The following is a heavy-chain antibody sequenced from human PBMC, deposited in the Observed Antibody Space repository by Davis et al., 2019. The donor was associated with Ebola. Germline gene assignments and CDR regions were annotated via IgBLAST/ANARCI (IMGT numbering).Heavy chain of an antibody. J-gene: IGHJ6*04. CDR1: GFTFSDYY. CDR3: ARELLAYYYGMDV. Sequence: GESLKISCAASGFTFSDYYMSWIRQAPGKGLEWVSYISSSGSTIYYADSVKGRFTISRDNAKNSLYLQMNSLRAEDTAVYYCARELLAYYYGMDVWGKGTTVTVSS. V-gene: IGHV3-11*01. D-gene: IGHD2-21*01. CDR2: ISSSGSTI.